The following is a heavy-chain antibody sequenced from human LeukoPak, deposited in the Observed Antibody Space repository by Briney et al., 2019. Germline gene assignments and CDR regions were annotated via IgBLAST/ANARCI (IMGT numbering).Heavy chain of an antibody. CDR1: GYRFTSYW. CDR2: IYPGDSDS. Sequence: GESLQISCKGSGYRFTSYWIGWVRPMPGQGLEWMGTIYPGDSDSRYSPSFQGQVTISADRSISTAYLQWNSLKDSDTAMYYCARLAAVSSGYYCDYWGQGTLVTVSA. D-gene: IGHD3-22*01. CDR3: ARLAAVSSGYYCDY. V-gene: IGHV5-51*01. J-gene: IGHJ4*02.